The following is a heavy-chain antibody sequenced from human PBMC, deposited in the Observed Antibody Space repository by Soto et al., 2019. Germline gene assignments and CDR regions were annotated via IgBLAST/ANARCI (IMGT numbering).Heavy chain of an antibody. CDR1: GGSFSGYY. D-gene: IGHD2-2*01. CDR3: ARVFRYCSSTSCYDWFDP. Sequence: QVQLQQWGAGLLKPSETLSLTCAVYGGSFSGYYWSWIRQPPGKGLGWIGEINHSGSTNYNPSLRSRVTISVDTSKNQFSLKLSSVTAADTAVYYCARVFRYCSSTSCYDWFDPWGQGTLVTVSS. V-gene: IGHV4-34*01. J-gene: IGHJ5*02. CDR2: INHSGST.